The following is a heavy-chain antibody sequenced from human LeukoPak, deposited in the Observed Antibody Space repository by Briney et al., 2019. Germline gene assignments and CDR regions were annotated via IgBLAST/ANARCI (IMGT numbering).Heavy chain of an antibody. J-gene: IGHJ5*02. Sequence: SETLSLTCTVSVGSGSRGSYYWSCVRQPPGKGLEWIGIIYYSGSTNYNPSLKSRVTISVDTSKNQFSLKLSSVTAADTAVYYCARASGGVFDPWGQGTLVTVSS. V-gene: IGHV4-61*01. D-gene: IGHD2-8*02. CDR1: VGSGSRGSYY. CDR3: ARASGGVFDP. CDR2: IYYSGST.